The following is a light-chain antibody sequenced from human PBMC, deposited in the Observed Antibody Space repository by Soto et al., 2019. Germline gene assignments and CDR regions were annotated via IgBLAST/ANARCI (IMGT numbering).Light chain of an antibody. CDR2: DAS. J-gene: IGKJ4*02. CDR3: QQYNNWPLT. V-gene: IGKV3D-15*01. Sequence: EIVLTQAPDTLSVSPGERATLSCRASQSISRTLAWYQQKSGQPPRLLIYDASTSATGFTARFSGSGSGTEFTLTISTLQSEDFGVYYCQQYNNWPLTFGGGTKVAIK. CDR1: QSISRT.